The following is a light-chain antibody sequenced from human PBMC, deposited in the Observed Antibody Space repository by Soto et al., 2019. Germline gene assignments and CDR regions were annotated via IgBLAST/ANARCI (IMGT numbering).Light chain of an antibody. Sequence: IPMTQSPSTLSASVGDRVTITCRASQSISSWLAWYQQKPGKAPKLLIYKASSLESGVPSRFSGSGSGTEFTLTISSLQPDDFATYYCQQYNSYPFTFGHGTKVDIK. V-gene: IGKV1-5*03. CDR1: QSISSW. CDR2: KAS. J-gene: IGKJ3*01. CDR3: QQYNSYPFT.